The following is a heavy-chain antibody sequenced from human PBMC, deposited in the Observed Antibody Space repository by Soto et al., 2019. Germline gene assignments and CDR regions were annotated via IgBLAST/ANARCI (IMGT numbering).Heavy chain of an antibody. CDR3: ARDPSLEWLLYRFRLSMDV. J-gene: IGHJ6*02. CDR2: ISYDGSNK. V-gene: IGHV3-30-3*01. CDR1: GFTFSSYA. D-gene: IGHD3-3*01. Sequence: PGGSLRLSCAASGFTFSSYAMHWVRQAPGKGLEWVAVISYDGSNKYYADSVKGRFTISRDNSKNTLYLQMNSLRAEDTAVYYCARDPSLEWLLYRFRLSMDVWGQGTTVTVSS.